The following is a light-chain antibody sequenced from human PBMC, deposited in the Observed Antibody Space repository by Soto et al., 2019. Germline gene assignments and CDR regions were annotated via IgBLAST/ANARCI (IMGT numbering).Light chain of an antibody. CDR2: GAS. CDR1: QSVSSSY. CDR3: QQYGSSPGT. Sequence: EIGLTQSPVTLSLSTGERATLSCRASQSVSSSYLAWYQQKPGQAPRLLIYGASSRATGIPDRFSGSGSGTDFTLTISRLEPEDFAVYYCQQYGSSPGTFGQGTKVDIK. V-gene: IGKV3-20*01. J-gene: IGKJ1*01.